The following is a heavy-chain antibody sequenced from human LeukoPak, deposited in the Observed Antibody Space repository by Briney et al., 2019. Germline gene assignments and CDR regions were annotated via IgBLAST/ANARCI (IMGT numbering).Heavy chain of an antibody. CDR1: GFSFSSYE. CDR2: ISSSGSTI. Sequence: GGSLRLSCAASGFSFSSYEMNWVRQAPGKGLEWVSYISSSGSTIYYADSVKGRFTISRDNAKNSLYLQMNGLRAEDTAVYYCAEAVNLGYWGQGTLVTVSS. D-gene: IGHD6-19*01. CDR3: AEAVNLGY. J-gene: IGHJ4*02. V-gene: IGHV3-48*03.